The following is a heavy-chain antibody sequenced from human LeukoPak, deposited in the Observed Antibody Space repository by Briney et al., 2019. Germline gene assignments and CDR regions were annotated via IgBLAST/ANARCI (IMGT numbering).Heavy chain of an antibody. V-gene: IGHV3-48*04. J-gene: IGHJ3*02. CDR1: GFPFNSYS. CDR3: ARDPYCSSTSCHGAFDI. D-gene: IGHD2-2*01. Sequence: GGSLRLSCVASGFPFNSYSMNWVRQAPGKGLEWLSYITDTGSSIFYADSVKGRFTISRDSAKNSLYLQMNSLRVEDTAVYYCARDPYCSSTSCHGAFDIWGRGTMVTVSS. CDR2: ITDTGSSI.